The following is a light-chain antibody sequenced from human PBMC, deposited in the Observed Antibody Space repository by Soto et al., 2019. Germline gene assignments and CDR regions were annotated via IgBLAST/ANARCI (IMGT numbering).Light chain of an antibody. CDR1: QTIISF. CDR2: AAS. V-gene: IGKV1-39*01. Sequence: DIQMTQSPSSLSASVGDRVSITCRASQTIISFLNWYQQRPGKPPKLLIYAASSLQSGVPSRFSGSGSGTDFTLTISSLQPEDSAIYYCRQSYMTPWTFGQGTKVDIK. J-gene: IGKJ1*01. CDR3: RQSYMTPWT.